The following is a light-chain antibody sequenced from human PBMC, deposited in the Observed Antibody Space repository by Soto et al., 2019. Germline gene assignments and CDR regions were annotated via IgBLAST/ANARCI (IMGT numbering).Light chain of an antibody. CDR2: RAS. V-gene: IGKV1-5*03. Sequence: DIQMTQSPSTLSASVGDRVTITCRASQSINTWLAWYQQKPGKAPKLLIYRASTLESGVPSRFSGRGYGTEFTLTISSMQPDDFSTYDCQHYNTYAGTFGPGTQVDI. J-gene: IGKJ3*01. CDR1: QSINTW. CDR3: QHYNTYAGT.